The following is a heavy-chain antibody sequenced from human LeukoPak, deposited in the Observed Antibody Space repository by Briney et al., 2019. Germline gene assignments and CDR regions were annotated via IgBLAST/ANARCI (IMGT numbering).Heavy chain of an antibody. Sequence: SETLSLTCAVSGGSISSNSYSWNWIRQQPGKGLEWIGYIFHTGSANYNPSLKGRVTMLVDRSKNQFSLKLSSVTAADTAVYYCARSGGGLGAFDIWGQGTMVTVSS. J-gene: IGHJ3*02. CDR3: ARSGGGLGAFDI. D-gene: IGHD1-14*01. V-gene: IGHV4-30-2*01. CDR2: IFHTGSA. CDR1: GGSISSNSYS.